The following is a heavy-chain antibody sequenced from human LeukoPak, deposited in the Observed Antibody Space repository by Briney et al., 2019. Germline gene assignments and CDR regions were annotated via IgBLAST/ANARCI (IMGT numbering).Heavy chain of an antibody. Sequence: PSETLSLTCAVYGGSFSGYYWSWIRQPPGKGLEWIGEINHSGSTNYNPSLKSRVTISVDTSKNQFSLKLSSVTAADTAVYYCARGPLYYDFWSGYYTHYMDVWGKGITVTVSS. CDR3: ARGPLYYDFWSGYYTHYMDV. CDR2: INHSGST. D-gene: IGHD3-3*01. J-gene: IGHJ6*03. V-gene: IGHV4-34*01. CDR1: GGSFSGYY.